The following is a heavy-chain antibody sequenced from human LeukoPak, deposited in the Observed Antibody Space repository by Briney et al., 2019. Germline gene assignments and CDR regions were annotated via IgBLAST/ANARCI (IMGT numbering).Heavy chain of an antibody. J-gene: IGHJ4*02. CDR2: IYYSGST. V-gene: IGHV4-39*01. Sequence: PSETLSLTCTVSGGSISSSSYYWGWIRQPPGKGLEWIGSIYYSGSTYYNPSLKSRVTISVDTSKNQFSLKLSSVTAADTAVYYCARVVDCSSTSCYLFDYWGQGTLVTVSS. D-gene: IGHD2-2*01. CDR3: ARVVDCSSTSCYLFDY. CDR1: GGSISSSSYY.